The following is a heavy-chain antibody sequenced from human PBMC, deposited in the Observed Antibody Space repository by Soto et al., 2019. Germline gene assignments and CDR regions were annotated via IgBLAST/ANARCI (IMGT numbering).Heavy chain of an antibody. CDR2: ISHSGST. Sequence: ETLSLTCAVYGGSFGSYYWSWIRQPPGKGLEWIGEISHSGSTNYNPSLKSRVTISVDTSKNQFSLKLSSVTAADTAVYYCARDRGGITVSSKPLGEWFDPWGQGTLVTVSS. CDR3: ARDRGGITVSSKPLGEWFDP. J-gene: IGHJ5*02. D-gene: IGHD6-19*01. CDR1: GGSFGSYY. V-gene: IGHV4-34*01.